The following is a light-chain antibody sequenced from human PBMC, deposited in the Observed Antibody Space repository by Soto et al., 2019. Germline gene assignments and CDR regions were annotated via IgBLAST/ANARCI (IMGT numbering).Light chain of an antibody. CDR2: GAS. J-gene: IGKJ2*01. CDR1: QSVSSSY. V-gene: IGKV3-20*01. CDR3: QQYGSSLYT. Sequence: EIVLTQSPGTLSLSPGERATLSCRASQSVSSSYLAWYQQKPGQAPRLLIYGASSRATGIPDRFSGSGSGKELNLTISRLEPEDFAVYYCQQYGSSLYTFGQGTKLEIK.